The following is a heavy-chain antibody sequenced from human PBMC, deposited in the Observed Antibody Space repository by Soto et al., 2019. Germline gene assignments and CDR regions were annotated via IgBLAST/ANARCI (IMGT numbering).Heavy chain of an antibody. V-gene: IGHV3-23*01. D-gene: IGHD2-2*02. Sequence: EVQLLESGAGLVQPGGSLRLSCTASGFTFGSYAMSWVRQAPGKGLEWVSGITDGGGSKFYADSVQGRFTISRDNSKNTLYLQMSSPTAEDTAIYYCAKVGLFRNGYMGVVRGDCWGQGNRVTVSA. CDR1: GFTFGSYA. CDR3: AKVGLFRNGYMGVVRGDC. CDR2: ITDGGGSK. J-gene: IGHJ4*02.